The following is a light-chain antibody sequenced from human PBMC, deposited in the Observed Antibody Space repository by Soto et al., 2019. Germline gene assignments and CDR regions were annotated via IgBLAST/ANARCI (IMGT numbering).Light chain of an antibody. CDR2: EVS. CDR3: SSYAGSIFVV. Sequence: QSVLTQPPSASGSPGQSVTISCTGTSSDVGSYNYISWYQQHPGKAPKLMIYEVSKRPSGVPDRFSGSKSGNTASLTVSGLQAEDEADYYCSSYAGSIFVVFGGGTQLTVL. J-gene: IGLJ2*01. CDR1: SSDVGSYNY. V-gene: IGLV2-8*01.